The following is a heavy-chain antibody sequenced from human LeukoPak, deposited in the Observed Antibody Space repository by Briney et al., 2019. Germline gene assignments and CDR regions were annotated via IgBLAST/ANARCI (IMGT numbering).Heavy chain of an antibody. CDR2: ISGSGGST. CDR1: GFTFSSYA. Sequence: GGSLRLSCAASGFTFSSYAMSWGRQAPGKGLEGVSAISGSGGSTYYADSVKGRFTISRDNSKNTLYLQMNSLRAEDTAVYYCAKLAVAGNFGYWGQGTLVTVSS. CDR3: AKLAVAGNFGY. V-gene: IGHV3-23*01. J-gene: IGHJ4*02. D-gene: IGHD6-19*01.